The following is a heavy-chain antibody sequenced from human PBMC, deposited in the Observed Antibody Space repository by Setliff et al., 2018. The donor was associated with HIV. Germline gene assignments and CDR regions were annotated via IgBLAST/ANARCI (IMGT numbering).Heavy chain of an antibody. CDR1: AFTFRRYS. V-gene: IGHV3-21*01. CDR2: ISRRSTYI. CDR3: ARDRIDIISDEPRDAFDI. J-gene: IGHJ3*02. Sequence: PGGSLRLSCAASAFTFRRYSMNWVRQAPGKGLEWVSSISRRSTYIYYAESVKGRFTISRDNAKNSLYLQMNSLRAEDTAVYYCARDRIDIISDEPRDAFDIWGQGTMVTVSS. D-gene: IGHD2-15*01.